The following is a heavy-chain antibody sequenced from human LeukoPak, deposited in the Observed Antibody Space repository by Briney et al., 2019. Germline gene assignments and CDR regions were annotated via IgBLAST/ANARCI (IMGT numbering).Heavy chain of an antibody. D-gene: IGHD2-2*01. Sequence: ASVKVSCKAFGYTFTGYYMHWVRQAPGQGLEWMGWINPNSGGTNYAQKFQGRVTMTRDTSISTAYMELSRLRSDDTAVYYCARDPYCSSTSCYHGYWGQGTLVTVSS. CDR1: GYTFTGYY. CDR3: ARDPYCSSTSCYHGY. V-gene: IGHV1-2*02. CDR2: INPNSGGT. J-gene: IGHJ4*02.